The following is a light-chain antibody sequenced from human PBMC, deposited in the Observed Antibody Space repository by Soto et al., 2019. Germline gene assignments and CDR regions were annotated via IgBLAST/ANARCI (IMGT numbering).Light chain of an antibody. CDR3: QNYNRAPWT. CDR1: QDIRNY. V-gene: IGKV1-27*01. CDR2: GAS. J-gene: IGKJ1*01. Sequence: DIQMTQSPSSLSASVGDRVTITCRASQDIRNYLAWYQQKPGEVPKLLIYGASTLQSGVPSRFSGSRSGTDFTLTISGLQTEDVATYYCQNYNRAPWTFGQGTKVEAK.